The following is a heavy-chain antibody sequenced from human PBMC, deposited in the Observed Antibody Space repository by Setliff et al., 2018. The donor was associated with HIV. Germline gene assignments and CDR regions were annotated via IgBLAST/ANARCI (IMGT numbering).Heavy chain of an antibody. CDR2: IYYSGNT. D-gene: IGHD3-16*01. CDR1: GDSINSGGYF. J-gene: IGHJ3*02. V-gene: IGHV4-31*03. CDR3: ARGGGIRDAFDI. Sequence: SETLSLTCTVSGDSINSGGYFWTWIRQRPGKGLEWIGSIYYSGNTSYSPSLKSRLTISLDTSENQFSLKLTSVTAADTAIYSCARGGGIRDAFDIWGHGTLVTVSS.